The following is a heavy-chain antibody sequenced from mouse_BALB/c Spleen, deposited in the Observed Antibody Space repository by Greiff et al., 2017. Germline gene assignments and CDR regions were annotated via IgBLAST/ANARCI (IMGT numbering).Heavy chain of an antibody. V-gene: IGHV1-54*03. CDR2: INPGSGGT. Sequence: VQLQESGAELVRPGTSVKVSCKASGYAFTNYLIEWVKQRPGQGLEWIGVINPGSGGTNYNEKFKGKATLTADKSSSTAYMQLSSLTSDDSAVYFCARPAVAAMDYWGQGTSVTVSS. J-gene: IGHJ4*01. D-gene: IGHD1-1*01. CDR3: ARPAVAAMDY. CDR1: GYAFTNYL.